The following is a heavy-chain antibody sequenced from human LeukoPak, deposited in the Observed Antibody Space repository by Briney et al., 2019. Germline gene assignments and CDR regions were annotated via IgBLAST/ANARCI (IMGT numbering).Heavy chain of an antibody. Sequence: GESLKISCKGSGYSFTSYWIGWVRQMPGKGLEWMGIIYPGDSDTRYSPSFHGQVTISADKSISTAYLQWSSLEASDTAIYYCARQAITFGGATYFDYWGQGTLVTVSS. CDR1: GYSFTSYW. V-gene: IGHV5-51*01. D-gene: IGHD3-16*01. CDR2: IYPGDSDT. CDR3: ARQAITFGGATYFDY. J-gene: IGHJ4*02.